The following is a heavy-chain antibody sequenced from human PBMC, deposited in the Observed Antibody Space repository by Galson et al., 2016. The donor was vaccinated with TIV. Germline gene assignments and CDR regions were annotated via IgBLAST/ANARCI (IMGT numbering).Heavy chain of an antibody. CDR2: IWGTGDDT. Sequence: SLRLSCAASGFTFSTYAMSWVRQAPGKGLEWVSTIWGTGDDTHYADSVKGRFTISRDNSKNTLYLEMNSLRAEDTAVYYCARMLLDIVGAPAATPTGYFDPWGQGTLVTVSS. CDR1: GFTFSTYA. D-gene: IGHD2-2*03. V-gene: IGHV3-23*01. CDR3: ARMLLDIVGAPAATPTGYFDP. J-gene: IGHJ5*02.